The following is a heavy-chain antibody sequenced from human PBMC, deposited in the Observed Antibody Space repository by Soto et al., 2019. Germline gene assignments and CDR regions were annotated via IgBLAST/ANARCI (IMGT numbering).Heavy chain of an antibody. V-gene: IGHV3-7*05. D-gene: IGHD7-27*01. Sequence: EVQLVESGGGLVQPGESLRLSCVASGFALSNYWINWVRQAPGKGLEWVANIKQDGSEKNYGDSVKGRFTISRDNARNSLYLQMNSLRAEDTAAYYCATQTSTWGCWGQGTLVTVSS. CDR1: GFALSNYW. CDR2: IKQDGSEK. J-gene: IGHJ4*02. CDR3: ATQTSTWGC.